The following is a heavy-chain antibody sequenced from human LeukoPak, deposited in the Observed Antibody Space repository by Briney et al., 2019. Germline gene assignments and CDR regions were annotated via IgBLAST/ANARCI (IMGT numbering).Heavy chain of an antibody. CDR3: TRGHYGP. J-gene: IGHJ5*02. D-gene: IGHD3-10*01. CDR2: ISDSGTT. V-gene: IGHV3-15*07. Sequence: GGSLILSCAVSGFTVSSAWMNWARQAPGKGLEWVGRISDSGTTEYAAPVKGRFTVSRDDSKNTLYLQVNSLKTEDTAVYHCTRGHYGPWGQGTLVTVSS. CDR1: GFTVSSAW.